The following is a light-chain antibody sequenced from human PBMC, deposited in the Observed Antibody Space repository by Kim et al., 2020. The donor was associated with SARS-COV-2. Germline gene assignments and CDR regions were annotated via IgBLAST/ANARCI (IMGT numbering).Light chain of an antibody. CDR3: QQFKSFPPT. Sequence: AIQLAQSPSSLSASVGDRVTITCRASQGIGTSLAWYRQRPGKAPQLLMEGTSTLESGVPSGFTGSGSGTDFILTISNLQPEDFATYYCQQFKSFPPTFGQGTKVDIK. CDR2: GTS. V-gene: IGKV1-13*02. CDR1: QGIGTS. J-gene: IGKJ1*01.